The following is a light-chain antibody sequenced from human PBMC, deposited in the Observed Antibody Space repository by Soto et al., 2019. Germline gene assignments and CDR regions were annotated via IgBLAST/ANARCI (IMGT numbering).Light chain of an antibody. CDR3: QTWVTGIRI. Sequence: QSVLTQSPSASASLGASVKLTCTLSSGHSSYAIAWHQQQPERGPRFVMKVNSDGSHIKGDGIPDRFSGSSSGAERYLTISSLQSEDEGDYYCQTWVTGIRIFGGGTKLTVL. J-gene: IGLJ2*01. CDR1: SGHSSYA. CDR2: VNSDGSH. V-gene: IGLV4-69*02.